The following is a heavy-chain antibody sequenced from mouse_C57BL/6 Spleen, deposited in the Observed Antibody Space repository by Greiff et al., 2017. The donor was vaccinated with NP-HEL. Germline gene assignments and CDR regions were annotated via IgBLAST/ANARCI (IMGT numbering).Heavy chain of an antibody. CDR2: INPYNGGT. V-gene: IGHV1-19*01. J-gene: IGHJ2*01. CDR3: ARVDQMGLYYFDY. D-gene: IGHD4-1*02. CDR1: GYTFTDYY. Sequence: VQLQQSGPVLVKPGASVKMSCKASGYTFTDYYMNWVKQSHGKSLEWIGVINPYNGGTSYNQKFKGKATLTVDKSSSTAYMELNSLTSEDSAVYYCARVDQMGLYYFDYWGQGTTLTVSS.